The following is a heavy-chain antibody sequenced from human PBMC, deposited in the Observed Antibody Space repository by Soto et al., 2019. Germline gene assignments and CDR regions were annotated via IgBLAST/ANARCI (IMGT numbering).Heavy chain of an antibody. D-gene: IGHD3-22*01. CDR1: GFTFSDYY. Sequence: GGSLRLSCAASGFTFSDYYMSWIRQAPGKGLEWVSYISSSSSYTNYADSVKGRFTISRDNAKNSLYLQMNSLRAEDTAVYYCARGHTSYYYDSSGSPYYYYGMDVWGQGTTVTVSS. CDR3: ARGHTSYYYDSSGSPYYYYGMDV. J-gene: IGHJ6*02. V-gene: IGHV3-11*06. CDR2: ISSSSSYT.